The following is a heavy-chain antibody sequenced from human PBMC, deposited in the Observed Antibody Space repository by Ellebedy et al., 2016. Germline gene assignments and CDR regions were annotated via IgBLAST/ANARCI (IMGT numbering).Heavy chain of an antibody. V-gene: IGHV4-34*01. J-gene: IGHJ6*03. D-gene: IGHD6-13*01. CDR3: ARGITDSSSWEWDPTTKRRGYYYYYMDV. CDR1: GGSFSGYY. CDR2: INHSGST. Sequence: SETLSLTXAVYGGSFSGYYWSWIRQPPGKGLEWIGEINHSGSTNYNPSLKSRVTISVDTSKNQFSLKLSSVTAADTAVYYCARGITDSSSWEWDPTTKRRGYYYYYMDVWGKGTTVTVSS.